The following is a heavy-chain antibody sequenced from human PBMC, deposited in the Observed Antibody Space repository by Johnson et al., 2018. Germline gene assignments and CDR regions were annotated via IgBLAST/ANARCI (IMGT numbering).Heavy chain of an antibody. CDR1: GFTFSNYD. CDR3: ASHDYGDYLDAFDI. J-gene: IGHJ3*02. Sequence: VQLVESGGGLVQPGGSLRLSCAASGFTFSNYDMHWVRQGTGKGLEWVSSIGIGADTYYPGSVKGRFTISRDNSKNTLYLQMNSLRAEDTAVYYCASHDYGDYLDAFDIWGQGTMVTVSS. D-gene: IGHD4-17*01. CDR2: IGIGADT. V-gene: IGHV3-13*01.